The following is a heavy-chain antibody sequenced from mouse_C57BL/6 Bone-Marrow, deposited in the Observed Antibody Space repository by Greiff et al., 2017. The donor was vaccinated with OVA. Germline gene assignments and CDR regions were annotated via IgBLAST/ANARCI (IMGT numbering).Heavy chain of an antibody. J-gene: IGHJ1*03. CDR1: GFSFNTYA. D-gene: IGHD2-3*01. CDR3: VRHDVYWYFDV. CDR2: IRSKSNNYAT. Sequence: EVKLQESGGGLVQPKGSLKLSCAASGFSFNTYALNWGRPAPGKGLEWGARIRSKSNNYATYYADSVKDRFTISRDDSESMLYLQMNNLKTEDTAMYYCVRHDVYWYFDVWGTGTTVTVSS. V-gene: IGHV10-1*01.